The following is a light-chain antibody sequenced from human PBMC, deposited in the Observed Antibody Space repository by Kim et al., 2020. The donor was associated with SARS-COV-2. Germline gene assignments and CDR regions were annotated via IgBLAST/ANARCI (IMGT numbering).Light chain of an antibody. CDR1: SGSIASNY. V-gene: IGLV6-57*01. Sequence: NFMLTQPHSVSESPGKTATISCTRSSGSIASNYVQWFQQRPGTSPTTVIYEDDQRPSGVPDRFSGSIDSSSNSASLTISVLKTEDEAVYYCQSYDSVNQVFGGGTQLTVL. CDR3: QSYDSVNQV. J-gene: IGLJ3*02. CDR2: EDD.